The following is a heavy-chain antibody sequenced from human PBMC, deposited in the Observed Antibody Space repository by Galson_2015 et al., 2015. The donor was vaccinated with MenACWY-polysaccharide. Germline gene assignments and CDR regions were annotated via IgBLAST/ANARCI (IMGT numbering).Heavy chain of an antibody. D-gene: IGHD5-18*01. CDR1: GFTFDDYA. V-gene: IGHV3-9*01. CDR3: AKDIGDTTMVIGFDY. CDR2: ISWNSGSI. Sequence: SLRLSCAASGFTFDDYAMHWVRHAPGKGLEWVSGISWNSGSIGYVDSVKGRFTISRDNAKNSLFLQMNSLRAEDTALYYCAKDIGDTTMVIGFDYWGQGTLVTVSS. J-gene: IGHJ4*02.